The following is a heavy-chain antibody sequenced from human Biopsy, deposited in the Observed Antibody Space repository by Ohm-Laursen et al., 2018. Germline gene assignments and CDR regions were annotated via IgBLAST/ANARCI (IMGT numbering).Heavy chain of an antibody. CDR1: GFTFNNYV. CDR2: IFYDGSNT. J-gene: IGHJ6*02. V-gene: IGHV3-30*18. CDR3: AKDRYNYTPIGGFNMDV. Sequence: SLRLSCTPSGFTFNNYVMQRVRPAPGKGLAWVAFIFYDGSNTYYADSVMGRFTISRDNSMDTLYLQMSSLTAEDTAVYYCAKDRYNYTPIGGFNMDVWGQGTTVTVSS. D-gene: IGHD5-18*01.